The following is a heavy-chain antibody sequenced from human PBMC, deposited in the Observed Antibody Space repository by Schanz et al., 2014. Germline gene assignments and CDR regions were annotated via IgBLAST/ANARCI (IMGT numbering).Heavy chain of an antibody. CDR1: GFTLSSYG. CDR3: AKDSTHVETIHVPTAIDY. Sequence: QVQLVESGGGLVKPGGSLRLSCAAYGFTLSSYGLHWVRQAPGKGLEWVAFIWYDGSNKYYADSVKGRFTISRDNSKNTLYLQMNSLRAEDTAVYYCAKDSTHVETIHVPTAIDYWGQGTLVTVSS. J-gene: IGHJ4*02. CDR2: IWYDGSNK. D-gene: IGHD2-2*01. V-gene: IGHV3-30*02.